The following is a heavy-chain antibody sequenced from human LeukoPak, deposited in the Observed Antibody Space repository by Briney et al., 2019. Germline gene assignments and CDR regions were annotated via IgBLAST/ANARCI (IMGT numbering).Heavy chain of an antibody. CDR2: IIPIFGTA. D-gene: IGHD6-13*01. CDR1: GGTFISYA. CDR3: ARDDPYSSSPYGMDV. J-gene: IGHJ6*02. Sequence: ASVKVYCKASGGTFISYAISWVRQAPGQGLEWMGGIIPIFGTANYAQKFQGRVTITADESTSTAYMELSSLRSEDTAVYYCARDDPYSSSPYGMDVWGQGTTVTVSS. V-gene: IGHV1-69*13.